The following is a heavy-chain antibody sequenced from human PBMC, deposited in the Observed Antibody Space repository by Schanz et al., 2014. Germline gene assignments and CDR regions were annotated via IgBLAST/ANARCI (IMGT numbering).Heavy chain of an antibody. J-gene: IGHJ1*01. CDR3: ARSTSMYFLQ. D-gene: IGHD2-2*01. CDR1: GFSLKTHW. Sequence: EVQLVESGGGFVQPGGSLRLSCVVSGFSLKTHWMHWVRQVPGKGPVWVSRINGDGSSTLYADSVKGRFTISRDNAKNTLYLQMNSLRAEDTAVYYCARSTSMYFLQWGQGTLVTVSS. CDR2: INGDGSST. V-gene: IGHV3-74*01.